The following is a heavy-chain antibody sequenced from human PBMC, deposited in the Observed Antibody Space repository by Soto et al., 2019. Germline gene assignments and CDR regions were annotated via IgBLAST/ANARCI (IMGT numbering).Heavy chain of an antibody. V-gene: IGHV4-31*03. CDR1: GGSISSVGSY. J-gene: IGHJ5*02. D-gene: IGHD3-3*01. CDR3: ASDYDFWSGYYSA. CDR2: IYYSGST. Sequence: QVQLQESGPGLVKPSQTLSLTCTVYGGSISSVGSYWSWIRQHPGKGLEWIGYIYYSGSTYYNPSLKSRVTISVDTSKNQFSLKLSSVTAADTAVYYCASDYDFWSGYYSAWGQGTLVTVSS.